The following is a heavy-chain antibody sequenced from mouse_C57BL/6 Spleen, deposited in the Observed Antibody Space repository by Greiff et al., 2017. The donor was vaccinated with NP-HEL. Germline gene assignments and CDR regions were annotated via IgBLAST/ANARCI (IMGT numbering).Heavy chain of an antibody. D-gene: IGHD2-4*01. CDR1: GYTFTSYG. CDR3: ARRGTYDYDGWYFDV. Sequence: QVQLQQSGAELARPGASVKLSCKASGYTFTSYGISWVKQRTGQGLEWIGEIYPRSGNTYYNEKFKGKATLTADKSSITAYIALRSLTSEDSAVYFCARRGTYDYDGWYFDVWGTGTTVTVSS. V-gene: IGHV1-81*01. J-gene: IGHJ1*03. CDR2: IYPRSGNT.